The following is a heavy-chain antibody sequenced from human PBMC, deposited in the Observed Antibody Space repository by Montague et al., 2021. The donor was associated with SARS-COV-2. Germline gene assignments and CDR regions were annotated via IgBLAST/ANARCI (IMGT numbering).Heavy chain of an antibody. CDR2: LYYRGST. CDR3: ANEDRWNWFDP. V-gene: IGHV4-59*01. D-gene: IGHD5-24*01. Sequence: SETLSLTCTVSGDSITSSYWSWIRQPPGKGLEWFGYLYYRGSTNYNPSLETRVTISVDPSKNQFSLKLSSVTAADTAVYYCANEDRWNWFDPWGQGTLVIVSS. CDR1: GDSITSSY. J-gene: IGHJ5*02.